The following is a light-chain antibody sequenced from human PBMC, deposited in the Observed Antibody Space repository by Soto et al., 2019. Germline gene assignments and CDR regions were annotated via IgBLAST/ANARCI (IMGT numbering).Light chain of an antibody. J-gene: IGKJ1*01. V-gene: IGKV1-5*03. CDR2: KAS. CDR3: QQYNSYRA. CDR1: QSISSW. Sequence: DIQMTQSPSTLSASVVDRVTITCRASQSISSWLAWHQHKPGKAPKLLISKASNLESGVPSRFSGSGSGTDFTLTISSLQPDDSATYYCQQYNSYRAFGQGTKVDIK.